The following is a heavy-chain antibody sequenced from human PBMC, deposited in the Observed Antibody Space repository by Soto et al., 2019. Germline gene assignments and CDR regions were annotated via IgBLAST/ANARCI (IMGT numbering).Heavy chain of an antibody. V-gene: IGHV3-48*02. CDR1: GFTFSSYS. Sequence: VGSLRLSCAASGFTFSSYSMNWVRQAPGKGLEWVSYISSSSSTIYYADSVKGRFTISRDNAKNSLYLQMNSLRDEDTAVYYCARESPWCSTSCYPLGWFDPWGQGTLVTVSS. D-gene: IGHD2-2*01. CDR2: ISSSSSTI. CDR3: ARESPWCSTSCYPLGWFDP. J-gene: IGHJ5*02.